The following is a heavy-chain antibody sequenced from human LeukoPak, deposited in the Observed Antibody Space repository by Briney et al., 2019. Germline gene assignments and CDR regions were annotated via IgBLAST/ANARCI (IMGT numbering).Heavy chain of an antibody. CDR2: IVVGSGNT. D-gene: IGHD3-9*01. V-gene: IGHV1-58*02. Sequence: SVKVSCKASGFTFTSSAMQWVRQARGQRLEWIGWIVVGSGNTNYAQKFQERVTITRDMSTSTAYMELSSLRSEDTAVYYCAAVDYDILTGYYSRDVDVWGKGTTVTVSS. CDR1: GFTFTSSA. CDR3: AAVDYDILTGYYSRDVDV. J-gene: IGHJ6*04.